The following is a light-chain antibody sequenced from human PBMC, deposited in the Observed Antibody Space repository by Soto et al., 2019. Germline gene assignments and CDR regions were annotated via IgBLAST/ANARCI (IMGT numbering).Light chain of an antibody. CDR3: QQYNSYSWT. CDR1: QSISSW. J-gene: IGKJ1*01. CDR2: KAS. V-gene: IGKV1-5*03. Sequence: DIQMTQSPSTLSASVGDRVTITCRASQSISSWLAWYQQKPGKAPKLLIYKASGVESGVPSRFSGSGSGTEFTLTISSLQPDDFATYYCQQYNSYSWTFGQGTKVEIK.